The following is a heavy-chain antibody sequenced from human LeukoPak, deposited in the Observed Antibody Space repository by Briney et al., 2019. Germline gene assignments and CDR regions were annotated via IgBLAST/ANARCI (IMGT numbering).Heavy chain of an antibody. J-gene: IGHJ3*02. CDR1: GFTVSSNY. D-gene: IGHD1-1*01. CDR3: ARTNSRAFDI. Sequence: QPGGSLRLSCAASGFTVSSNYMSWVRQAPGKGLEWVSVIYSGGSTYYADSVKGRFTISRDNSKNTLYLQMNSLRAEDTAVFYCARTNSRAFDIWGQGTMVTVSS. V-gene: IGHV3-53*01. CDR2: IYSGGST.